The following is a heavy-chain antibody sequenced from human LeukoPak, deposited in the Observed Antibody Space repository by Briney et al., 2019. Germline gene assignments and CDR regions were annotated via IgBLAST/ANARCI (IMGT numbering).Heavy chain of an antibody. Sequence: GGSLRLSCAASGFIFSAYIMDWVRQAPGKGLEWIGRIRKKPAGYTTDYAASVKGRFVISRDDSKDSVFLQMNSLETEDTAVYYCTREGGEGDYTAFDIWSQGTMVTVSS. CDR1: GFIFSAYI. D-gene: IGHD3-3*01. V-gene: IGHV3-72*01. CDR3: TREGGEGDYTAFDI. J-gene: IGHJ3*02. CDR2: IRKKPAGYTT.